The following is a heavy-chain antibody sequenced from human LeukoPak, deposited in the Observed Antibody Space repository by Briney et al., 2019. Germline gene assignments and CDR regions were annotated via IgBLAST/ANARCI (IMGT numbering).Heavy chain of an antibody. V-gene: IGHV3-64*01. CDR1: GFPSSSYA. Sequence: TGGSLRLSCAASGFPSSSYAVHWVRQAPGKGLELVSTISNNGGSTYFANSVKGRFTIPRDNSKNTLFLQMGSLRPEDMAVYYCARDPHCDTTTCLSYFDYWGRGTLVTVSS. D-gene: IGHD2-2*01. CDR3: ARDPHCDTTTCLSYFDY. J-gene: IGHJ4*02. CDR2: ISNNGGST.